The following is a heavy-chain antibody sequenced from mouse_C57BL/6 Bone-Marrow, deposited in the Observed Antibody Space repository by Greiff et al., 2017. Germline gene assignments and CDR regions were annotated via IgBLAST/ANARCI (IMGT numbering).Heavy chain of an antibody. Sequence: DVHLVESGGGLVQPGASLKLSCESNEYEFPSHDMSWVRKTPGKRLELVAAINSDGGSTYYPDTMERRFIISRDNTKKTLYLQRSSLRSEDTALYYCARHSYYYAMDYWGQGTSVTVSA. V-gene: IGHV5-2*01. CDR1: EYEFPSHD. CDR2: INSDGGST. CDR3: ARHSYYYAMDY. J-gene: IGHJ4*01.